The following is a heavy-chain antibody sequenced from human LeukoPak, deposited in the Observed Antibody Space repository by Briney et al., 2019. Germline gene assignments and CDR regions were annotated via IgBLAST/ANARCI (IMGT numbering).Heavy chain of an antibody. D-gene: IGHD6-13*01. CDR1: GGSISSGGYY. CDR3: ARPAHGGYGAFDI. CDR2: IYHSGST. Sequence: SETLSLTCTVSGGSISSGGYYWSWIRQPPGKGLEWIGYIYHSGSTYYNPSLKSRVTISVDRSKNQFSLKLSSVTAADTAVYYCARPAHGGYGAFDIWGQGTMVTVSS. J-gene: IGHJ3*02. V-gene: IGHV4-30-2*01.